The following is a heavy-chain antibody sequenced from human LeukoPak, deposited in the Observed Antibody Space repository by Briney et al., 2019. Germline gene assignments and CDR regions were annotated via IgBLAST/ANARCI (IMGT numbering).Heavy chain of an antibody. V-gene: IGHV1-8*01. J-gene: IGHJ4*02. D-gene: IGHD3-10*01. Sequence: ASVKVSCKASGYTFTSYDINWVRQATGQGLERMGWMNPNSGNTGYAQKFQGRVTMTRNTSISTAYMELSSLRSEDTAVYYCARGKTITMVQGVIFYWGQGTLVTVSS. CDR3: ARGKTITMVQGVIFY. CDR1: GYTFTSYD. CDR2: MNPNSGNT.